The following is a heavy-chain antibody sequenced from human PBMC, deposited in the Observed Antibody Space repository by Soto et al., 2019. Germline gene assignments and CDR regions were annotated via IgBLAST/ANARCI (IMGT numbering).Heavy chain of an antibody. V-gene: IGHV3-23*01. CDR2: ISGSGGST. CDR1: GFIFRRYA. Sequence: VQLLESGGGLVQPGGSLRLSCAASGFIFRRYAMSWVRQAPGKGLEWVSTISGSGGSTYYADSVKGRFTISRDNSKNTVYLQMNSLRAEDTAVYYCAKEAESYCSGNSCNGMDVWGQGTPVTVSS. J-gene: IGHJ6*02. D-gene: IGHD2-2*01. CDR3: AKEAESYCSGNSCNGMDV.